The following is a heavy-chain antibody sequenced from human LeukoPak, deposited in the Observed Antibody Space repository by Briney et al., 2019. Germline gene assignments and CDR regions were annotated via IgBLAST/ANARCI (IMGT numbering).Heavy chain of an antibody. CDR3: ATGDVGYCSSTSCLDY. V-gene: IGHV4-34*01. Sequence: SETLSLTCAVYGGSFSGYYWSWIRQPPGKGLEWIGEINHSGSTNYNPSLKSRVTISVDTSKNQLSLKLSSVTAADTAVYYCATGDVGYCSSTSCLDYWGQGTLVTVSS. J-gene: IGHJ4*02. CDR1: GGSFSGYY. CDR2: INHSGST. D-gene: IGHD2-2*01.